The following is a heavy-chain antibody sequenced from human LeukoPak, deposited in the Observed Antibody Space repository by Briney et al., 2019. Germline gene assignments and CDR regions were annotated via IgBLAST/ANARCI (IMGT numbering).Heavy chain of an antibody. CDR3: AREEYKYGLGALDV. CDR1: GFRFSAYA. J-gene: IGHJ6*02. V-gene: IGHV3-30-3*01. CDR2: ISIDGNTQ. D-gene: IGHD5-18*01. Sequence: GGSLRLSCTASGFRFSAYAMQWVRQAPGKGLEWVAVISIDGNTQYYADSVRGRFSISRDNSKNTLYLEMGSLRGEDTGIFYCAREEYKYGLGALDVWGQGTTVTVSS.